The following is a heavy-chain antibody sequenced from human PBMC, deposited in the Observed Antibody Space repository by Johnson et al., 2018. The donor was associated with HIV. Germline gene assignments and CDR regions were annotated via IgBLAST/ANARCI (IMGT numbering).Heavy chain of an antibody. V-gene: IGHV3-30*03. CDR1: GFTFSSYG. Sequence: QMLLVESGGGVVQPGRSLRLSCSASGFTFSSYGMHWVRQAPGKGLEWVAVISNDGRNKDYADSVKGRFTISRDNAKNSLYLQMNSLRAEDTAVYYCISPETAAAGFLTWGQGAMVTVSS. CDR3: ISPETAAAGFLT. D-gene: IGHD6-13*01. CDR2: ISNDGRNK. J-gene: IGHJ3*01.